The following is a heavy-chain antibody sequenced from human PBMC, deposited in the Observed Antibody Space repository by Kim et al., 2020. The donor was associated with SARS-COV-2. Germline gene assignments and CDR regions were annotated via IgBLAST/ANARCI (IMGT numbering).Heavy chain of an antibody. Sequence: GESLKISCKGSGYSFTSYWIGWVRQMPGKGLEWMGIIYPGDSDTRYSPSFQGQVTISADKSISTAYLQWSSLKASDTAMYYCARHVRAPSYGTYYYYYGMDVWGQGTTVTVSS. CDR2: IYPGDSDT. D-gene: IGHD5-18*01. CDR3: ARHVRAPSYGTYYYYYGMDV. J-gene: IGHJ6*02. V-gene: IGHV5-51*01. CDR1: GYSFTSYW.